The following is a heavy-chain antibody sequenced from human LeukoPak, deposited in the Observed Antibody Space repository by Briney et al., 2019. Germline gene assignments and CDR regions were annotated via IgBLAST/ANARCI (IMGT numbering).Heavy chain of an antibody. V-gene: IGHV3-53*01. CDR3: ARVWELSVDY. D-gene: IGHD1-26*01. Sequence: PGGSLRLSCAASGFTVSSDHMSWVRQAPGKGLEWVSVIYAGGSTYYADSVKGRFTISRDNFKNTLFLQMNSLRAEDTAVYYCARVWELSVDYWGQGALVTVSS. CDR2: IYAGGST. J-gene: IGHJ4*02. CDR1: GFTVSSDH.